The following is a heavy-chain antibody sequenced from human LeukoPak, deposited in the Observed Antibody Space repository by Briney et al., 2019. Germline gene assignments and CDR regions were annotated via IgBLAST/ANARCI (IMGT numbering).Heavy chain of an antibody. CDR3: ARGGDGYNGYEYSNDY. J-gene: IGHJ4*02. CDR1: GASISNYY. V-gene: IGHV4-59*01. CDR2: VDYSGST. D-gene: IGHD5-12*01. Sequence: SETLSLTCTVSGASISNYYWTWIRQPPGQGLEWVGNVDYSGSTNYHPSLRRRVTISVYTFKNQFPLRLTAVTAADAAVYYCARGGDGYNGYEYSNDYWGQGTLVTVSS.